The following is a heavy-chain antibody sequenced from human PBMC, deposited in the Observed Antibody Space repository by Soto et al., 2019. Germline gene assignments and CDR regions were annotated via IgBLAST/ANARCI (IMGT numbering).Heavy chain of an antibody. CDR2: IIPIFGTA. V-gene: IGHV1-69*01. D-gene: IGHD1-26*01. J-gene: IGHJ4*02. CDR1: GGTFSSYA. CDR3: ARDLGWELQHPHPGGYFDY. Sequence: QVQLVQSGAEVKKPGSSVKVSCKASGGTFSSYAISWVRQAPGQGLEWMGGIIPIFGTANYAQKFQGRVTITADESTSTAYMELSSLRSEDTAVYYCARDLGWELQHPHPGGYFDYWGQGTLVTVSS.